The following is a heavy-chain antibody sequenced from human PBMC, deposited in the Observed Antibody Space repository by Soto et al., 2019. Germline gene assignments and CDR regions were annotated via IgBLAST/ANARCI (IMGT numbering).Heavy chain of an antibody. J-gene: IGHJ4*02. D-gene: IGHD3-16*02. CDR3: AKARDLITFGGVIVIGTYYSY. CDR1: GFTFSSYA. CDR2: ISGSGGST. Sequence: GGSLRLSCAASGFTFSSYAMSWVRQAPGKGLEWVSAISGSGGSTYYADSVKGRFTISRDNSKNTLYLQMNSLRAEDTAVYYCAKARDLITFGGVIVIGTYYSYWGQGTLVTVSS. V-gene: IGHV3-23*01.